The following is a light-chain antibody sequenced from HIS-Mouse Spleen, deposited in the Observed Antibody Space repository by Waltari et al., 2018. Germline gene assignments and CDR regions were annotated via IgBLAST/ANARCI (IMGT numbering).Light chain of an antibody. V-gene: IGLV6-57*02. CDR2: RDN. CDR1: SGSIASNY. CDR3: QSYDSSNQKV. J-gene: IGLJ2*01. Sequence: NFMLTQPHSVSESPGKTVTISCTGSSGSIASNYVQWYQQRPGSAPTTVIYRDNQRPSGVPDRFSGSIDSSSNSASLTISGLKTEDEADYYCQSYDSSNQKVFGGGTKLTVL.